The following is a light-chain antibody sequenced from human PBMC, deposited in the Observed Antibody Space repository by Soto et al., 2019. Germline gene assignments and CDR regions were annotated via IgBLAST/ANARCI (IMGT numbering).Light chain of an antibody. V-gene: IGLV2-11*01. CDR1: SSDVGTYNY. Sequence: QSALTQPRSVSGSPGQSVTISCTGTSSDVGTYNYVSWYQHHPGTAPKLMIYDVTKRPSGVPDRFSASKSANTASLTISGLQAEDEAVYYCCSYAGNSIFIFGGGTKLTVL. J-gene: IGLJ2*01. CDR2: DVT. CDR3: CSYAGNSIFI.